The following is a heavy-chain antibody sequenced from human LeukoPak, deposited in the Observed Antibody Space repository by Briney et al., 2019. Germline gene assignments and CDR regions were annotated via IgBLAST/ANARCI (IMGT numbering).Heavy chain of an antibody. V-gene: IGHV4-39*07. D-gene: IGHD3-3*01. CDR3: AREPYYDFWSGYYYYYYMDV. CDR2: IYYSGST. CDR1: GGPISSSSYY. J-gene: IGHJ6*03. Sequence: PSETLSLTCTVSGGPISSSSYYWGWIRQPPGKGLEWIGSIYYSGSTYYNPSLKSRVTISVDTSKNQFSLKLSSVTAADTAVYYCAREPYYDFWSGYYYYYYMDVWGKGTTVTVSS.